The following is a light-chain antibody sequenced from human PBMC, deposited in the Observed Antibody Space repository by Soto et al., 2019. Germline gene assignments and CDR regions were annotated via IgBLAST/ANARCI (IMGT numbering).Light chain of an antibody. Sequence: EIVLTQSPGTLSLSPGERATLSCRASQSVSSSYLAWYQQKPGQAPRLLIYGASSRATGIPDRFSGSGSGTDFTLTSSRPEPEDFAVYYCQQYGSSPWTFGQGTKV. CDR1: QSVSSSY. CDR2: GAS. V-gene: IGKV3-20*01. CDR3: QQYGSSPWT. J-gene: IGKJ1*01.